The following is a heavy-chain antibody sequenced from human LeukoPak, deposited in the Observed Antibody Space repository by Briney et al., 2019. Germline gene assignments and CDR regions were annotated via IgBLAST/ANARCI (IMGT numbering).Heavy chain of an antibody. CDR3: ARPYYYDSRIDP. Sequence: SETLSLTCTVSGGSISTFYWTWIRQPAGKGLEWIGRIYYSGSTYYNPSLKSRVTMSADTSKNQLSLKLSSVTAADTAVYYCARPYYYDSRIDPWGQGILVTVSS. CDR2: IYYSGST. CDR1: GGSISTFY. D-gene: IGHD3-22*01. V-gene: IGHV4-4*07. J-gene: IGHJ5*02.